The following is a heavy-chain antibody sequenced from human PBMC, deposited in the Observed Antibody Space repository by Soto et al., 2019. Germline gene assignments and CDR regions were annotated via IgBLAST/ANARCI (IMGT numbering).Heavy chain of an antibody. CDR1: GASVSSASYY. V-gene: IGHV4-61*01. CDR3: ARIDGDYGHNWFDP. J-gene: IGHJ5*02. D-gene: IGHD4-17*01. CDR2: VYFSGST. Sequence: QVQLKESGPGLLKPSETLSLTCTVSGASVSSASYYWAWLRQPPGRGLEWIGSVYFSGSTCYIPSLKSRVTISVDTSKNQFSLNLASVTASDSAVYYCARIDGDYGHNWFDPWGLGTLVIVSP.